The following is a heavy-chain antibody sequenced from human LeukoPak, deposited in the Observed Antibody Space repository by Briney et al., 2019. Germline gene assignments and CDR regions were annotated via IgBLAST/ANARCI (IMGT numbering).Heavy chain of an antibody. V-gene: IGHV3-23*01. D-gene: IGHD5-12*01. Sequence: PGGSLRLSCAASGFTFSSYAMSWVRQAPGKGLEWVSVVSGSGGSTYYADFVKGRFTISRDNAKNSLYLQMNSLRAEDTAVYYCASEIVVTTADVTGHLGMDYWGQGTLVTVSS. CDR3: ASEIVVTTADVTGHLGMDY. CDR1: GFTFSSYA. J-gene: IGHJ4*02. CDR2: VSGSGGST.